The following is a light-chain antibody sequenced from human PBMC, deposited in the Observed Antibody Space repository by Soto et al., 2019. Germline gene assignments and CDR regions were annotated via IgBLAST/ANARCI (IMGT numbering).Light chain of an antibody. V-gene: IGKV1-33*01. Sequence: DIQMTQSPSSLSASVGDRVTITCQASQDISTYLNWYQQLPGKAPKLLIFEASELDTGVPSRFSGSGSGTDFTFTISSLQPDDFATYYCQQYNSLPLTFGGGTMVEIK. J-gene: IGKJ4*01. CDR3: QQYNSLPLT. CDR2: EAS. CDR1: QDISTY.